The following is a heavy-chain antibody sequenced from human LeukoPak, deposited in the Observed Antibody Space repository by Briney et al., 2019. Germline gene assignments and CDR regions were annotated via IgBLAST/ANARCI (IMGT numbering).Heavy chain of an antibody. D-gene: IGHD5-24*01. CDR1: GFTFSSYE. Sequence: GGSLRLSCAASGFTFSSYEMNWVRQIPGKGLEWISYINSGGTTMYYADSVKGRFTISRDNAKSSLYLQMNSLRADDTAVYYCARGERWLTIPGIDYWGLGTLVIVSS. V-gene: IGHV3-48*03. CDR3: ARGERWLTIPGIDY. J-gene: IGHJ4*02. CDR2: INSGGTTM.